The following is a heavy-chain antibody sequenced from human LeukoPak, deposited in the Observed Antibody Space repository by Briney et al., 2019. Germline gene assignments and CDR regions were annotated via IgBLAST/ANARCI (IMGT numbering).Heavy chain of an antibody. CDR2: LSSGGINK. Sequence: GGSLRLSCAVSGFTFSNYGVHWVRQAPGKGLEWVALLSSGGINKHYADSVKGRFIISRDNSMNTLYLQMNSLRVEDTAVYYCARDHAGSGRAFDNWGQGTLVAVSS. J-gene: IGHJ4*02. V-gene: IGHV3-30*03. CDR3: ARDHAGSGRAFDN. D-gene: IGHD2-15*01. CDR1: GFTFSNYG.